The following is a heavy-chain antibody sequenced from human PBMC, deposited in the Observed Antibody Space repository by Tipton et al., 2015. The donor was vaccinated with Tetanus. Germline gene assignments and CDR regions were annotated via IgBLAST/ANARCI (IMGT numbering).Heavy chain of an antibody. D-gene: IGHD6-19*01. J-gene: IGHJ4*02. Sequence: QLVQSGAEVKKPGASVKVSCKASGYTFTSYYMHWVRQAPGQGLEWMGIINPSGGSTSYAQKFQGRVTMTRDTSTSTVYMGLSSLRSEDTAVYYCASPRQSVAGPLMGFDYWGQGTLVTVSS. CDR2: INPSGGST. CDR1: GYTFTSYY. V-gene: IGHV1-46*01. CDR3: ASPRQSVAGPLMGFDY.